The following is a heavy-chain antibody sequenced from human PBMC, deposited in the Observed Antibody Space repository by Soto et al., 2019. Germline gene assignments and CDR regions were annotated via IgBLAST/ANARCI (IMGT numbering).Heavy chain of an antibody. J-gene: IGHJ4*02. Sequence: GGSLRLSCAASGFTFSSYGMSWVRQAPGKGLEWVSAISGSGGSTYYADSVKGRFTISRDNSKNTLYLQMNSLRAEDTAVYYCAKSNYYDSSPFDYWGQGTLVTVSS. CDR2: ISGSGGST. CDR3: AKSNYYDSSPFDY. CDR1: GFTFSSYG. V-gene: IGHV3-23*01. D-gene: IGHD3-22*01.